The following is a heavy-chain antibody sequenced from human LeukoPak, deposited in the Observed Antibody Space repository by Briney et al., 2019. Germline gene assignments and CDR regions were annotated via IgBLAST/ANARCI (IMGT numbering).Heavy chain of an antibody. CDR2: ITTSSTYT. D-gene: IGHD1-26*01. Sequence: PGGSLRLSCAASGFSFSSYNMNWVRQAPGKGLEWVSSITTSSTYTFYADSVKGRFTISRDNAKNSLYLQMNSLRAEDTAVYYCARDPYSGSYGDSYYYYMDVWGKGTTVTISS. CDR3: ARDPYSGSYGDSYYYYMDV. V-gene: IGHV3-21*01. J-gene: IGHJ6*03. CDR1: GFSFSSYN.